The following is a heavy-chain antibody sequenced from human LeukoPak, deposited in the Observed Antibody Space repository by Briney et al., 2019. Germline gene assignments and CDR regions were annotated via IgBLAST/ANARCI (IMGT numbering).Heavy chain of an antibody. J-gene: IGHJ4*02. CDR1: GYTFTSYD. D-gene: IGHD6-19*01. CDR3: ARTNGAVAGTDFDY. Sequence: ASVTVSCKASGYTFTSYDINWVRQAAGQGREWMGWMNPNSGNTDYAQKFQGRVTMTRNTSISTAYMGLSSLRSEDTAVYYCARTNGAVAGTDFDYWGQGTLVTVSS. CDR2: MNPNSGNT. V-gene: IGHV1-8*01.